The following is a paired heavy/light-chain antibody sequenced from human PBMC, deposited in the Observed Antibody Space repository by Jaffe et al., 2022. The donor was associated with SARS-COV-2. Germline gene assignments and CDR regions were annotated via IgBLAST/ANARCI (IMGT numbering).Light chain of an antibody. CDR3: QAWDSSNKDVV. V-gene: IGLV3-1*01. Sequence: SYELTQPLSVSVSPGQTASIPCSGDRLGNKYVSWYQQKAGQSPVMVIYQDNERPSGIPERFSGSNSGNTATLTISGTQAVDEAEYYCQAWDSSNKDVVFGGGTKLTVL. CDR1: RLGNKY. CDR2: QDN. J-gene: IGLJ2*01.
Heavy chain of an antibody. CDR3: VRHGAMADGYGFRH. Sequence: QVQLQESGPGLVKPSETLSLTCNVSGGSISSPTYYWGWVRQAPGLGLEWIGSIYSSGTTYYTPSLKGRVTISADTSKKQFSLNVRSVTASDTAVYYCVRHGAMADGYGFRHWGQGTQVIVSS. CDR2: IYSSGTT. CDR1: GGSISSPTYY. V-gene: IGHV4-39*01. D-gene: IGHD6-19*01. J-gene: IGHJ4*02.